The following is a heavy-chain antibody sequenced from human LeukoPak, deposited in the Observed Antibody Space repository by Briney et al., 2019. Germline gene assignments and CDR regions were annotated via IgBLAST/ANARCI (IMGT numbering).Heavy chain of an antibody. Sequence: ASVKVSCKASVYTFTGYFMHWVRQAPGQGLDGMGWINPNMGGTNCAQTFQGRVTMTRDTSTNTPYMWLSRLRFDETPPCYCVRGARAGRFCLRATGADYIDVWGKGTTFPVSS. V-gene: IGHV1-2*02. D-gene: IGHD6-13*01. CDR2: INPNMGGT. J-gene: IGHJ6*03. CDR1: VYTFTGYF. CDR3: VRGARAGRFCLRATGADYIDV.